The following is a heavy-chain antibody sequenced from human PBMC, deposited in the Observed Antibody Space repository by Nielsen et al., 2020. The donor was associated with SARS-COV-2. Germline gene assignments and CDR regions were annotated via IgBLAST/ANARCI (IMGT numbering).Heavy chain of an antibody. V-gene: IGHV1-2*04. CDR3: ASGRDGYNFDY. Sequence: ASVKVSCKASGYTFTSYAMHWVRQAPGQRLEWMGWINPNSGGTNYAQKFQGWVTMTRDTSISTAYMELSRLRSDDTAVYYCASGRDGYNFDYWGQGTLVTVSS. CDR2: INPNSGGT. J-gene: IGHJ4*02. CDR1: GYTFTSYA. D-gene: IGHD5-24*01.